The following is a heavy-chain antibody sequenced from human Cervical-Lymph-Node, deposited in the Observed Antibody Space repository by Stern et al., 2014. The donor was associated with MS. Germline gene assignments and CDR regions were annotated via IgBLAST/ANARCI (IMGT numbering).Heavy chain of an antibody. CDR3: ARADGSSDDY. Sequence: MQLVEFGGCLVQLGGSLRLSCAASGLSFRNYYMSWTRQAPGKGLEWVSCISSSGDHIAYADSVNGRFTISRDNAKNSLYLQMNSLRADDTAVYYCARADGSSDDYWGQGTLVTVSS. V-gene: IGHV3-11*01. J-gene: IGHJ4*02. D-gene: IGHD3-10*01. CDR2: ISSSGDHI. CDR1: GLSFRNYY.